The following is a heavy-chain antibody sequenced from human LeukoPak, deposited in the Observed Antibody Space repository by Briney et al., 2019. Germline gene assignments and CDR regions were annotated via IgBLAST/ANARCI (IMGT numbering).Heavy chain of an antibody. CDR2: ISGSSGGT. J-gene: IGHJ4*02. CDR1: GVTFSSYA. V-gene: IGHV3-23*01. Sequence: PGGSLRLSCAASGVTFSSYAMSWVRQAPGKGLEWVSAISGSSGGTYYADSVRGRFTISRDNSKNTLYLQLNSLRAEDTAVYYCASGEQWLYFDYWGQGTLVTVSS. D-gene: IGHD6-19*01. CDR3: ASGEQWLYFDY.